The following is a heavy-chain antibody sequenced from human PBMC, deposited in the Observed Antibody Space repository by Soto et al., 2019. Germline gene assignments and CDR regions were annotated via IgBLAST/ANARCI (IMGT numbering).Heavy chain of an antibody. D-gene: IGHD5-12*01. CDR3: ARNVEGVATMNFHNYYYGMDV. Sequence: PSQTPSLTCAISGDSVSSNSAAWNWIRQSPSRGLEWLGRTYYRSKWYNDYAVSVKSRITINPDTSKNQFSLQLNSVTPEDTAVYYCARNVEGVATMNFHNYYYGMDVWGQGTTVTVSS. J-gene: IGHJ6*02. V-gene: IGHV6-1*01. CDR2: TYYRSKWYN. CDR1: GDSVSSNSAA.